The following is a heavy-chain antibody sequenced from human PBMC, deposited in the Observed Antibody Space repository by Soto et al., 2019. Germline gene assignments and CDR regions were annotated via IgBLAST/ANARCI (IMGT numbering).Heavy chain of an antibody. Sequence: GGSLRLSCAASGFTFSSYGMNWVRQAPGKGLEWVSYISSTGSTIYYADSVKGRFTISRDNAKNSLYLQMNSLRDEDTAVYYCARESSGWFFYYFDYWGQGTLVTVSS. CDR3: ARESSGWFFYYFDY. CDR1: GFTFSSYG. J-gene: IGHJ4*02. CDR2: ISSTGSTI. D-gene: IGHD6-19*01. V-gene: IGHV3-48*02.